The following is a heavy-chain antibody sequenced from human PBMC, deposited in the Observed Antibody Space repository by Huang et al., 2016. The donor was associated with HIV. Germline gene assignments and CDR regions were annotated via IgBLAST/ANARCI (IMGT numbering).Heavy chain of an antibody. Sequence: QVQLQESGPGLVQPSQTLSLICTVSGDSISSGAFYWTWIRQSAGGGLQWIGHVYPSGSVLYNGSLRSLVTITLDTSKNQLSLNVRSVTAADTALYFCARGRGGTHSYFFYSMDVWGAGTAVIVSS. J-gene: IGHJ6*03. CDR3: ARGRGGTHSYFFYSMDV. CDR2: VYPSGSV. D-gene: IGHD1-26*01. CDR1: GDSISSGAFY. V-gene: IGHV4-61*09.